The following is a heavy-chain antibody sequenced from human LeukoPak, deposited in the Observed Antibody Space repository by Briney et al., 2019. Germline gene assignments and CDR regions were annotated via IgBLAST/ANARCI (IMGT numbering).Heavy chain of an antibody. Sequence: PSETLSLTCAVYGGSISSYYWSWIRQPPGKGLEWIGYIYYSGSTNYNPSLKSRVTISVDTSKNQFSLKLSSVTAADTAVYYCARLTGYRIESAFDIWGQGTMVTVSS. CDR2: IYYSGST. D-gene: IGHD3-9*01. V-gene: IGHV4-59*01. J-gene: IGHJ3*02. CDR3: ARLTGYRIESAFDI. CDR1: GGSISSYY.